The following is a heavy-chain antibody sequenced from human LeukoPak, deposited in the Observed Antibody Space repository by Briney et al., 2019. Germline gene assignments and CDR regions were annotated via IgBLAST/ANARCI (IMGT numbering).Heavy chain of an antibody. V-gene: IGHV1-2*02. J-gene: IGHJ5*02. CDR1: GYTFTGYY. CDR3: ARVGAAAGNVDP. Sequence: ASVKVSCKASGYTFTGYYMHWVRQAPGQGLEWMGWINPNSGGTNYAQKFQGRITMTRDTSISTAYMELSRLRSDDTAVYYCARVGAAAGNVDPWGQGTLVTVSS. D-gene: IGHD6-13*01. CDR2: INPNSGGT.